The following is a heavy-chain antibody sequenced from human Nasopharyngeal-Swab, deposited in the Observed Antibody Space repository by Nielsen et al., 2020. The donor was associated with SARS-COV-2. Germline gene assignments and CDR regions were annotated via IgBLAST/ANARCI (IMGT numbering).Heavy chain of an antibody. J-gene: IGHJ4*02. CDR2: ISNTGTTI. D-gene: IGHD5-18*01. CDR3: ATLGRYGYGRALDY. V-gene: IGHV3-11*04. CDR1: GFTFSDYY. Sequence: GESLKISCGASGFTFSDYYMSWIRQAPGKGLEWVSFISNTGTTIYYADSVKGRFTMSRDNAGNSLFLEMNSLRADDTALYYCATLGRYGYGRALDYWGQGTLVTVSS.